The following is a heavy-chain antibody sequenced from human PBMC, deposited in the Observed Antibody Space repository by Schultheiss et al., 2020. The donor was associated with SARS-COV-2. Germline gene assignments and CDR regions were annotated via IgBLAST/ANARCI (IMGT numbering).Heavy chain of an antibody. CDR3: ARDRERVVPAVMNWFDP. CDR2: INHSGST. D-gene: IGHD2-2*01. V-gene: IGHV4-34*01. J-gene: IGHJ5*02. CDR1: GGSISGYY. Sequence: SETLSLTCTVSGGSISGYYWSWIRQPPGKGLEWIGEINHSGSTNYNPSLKSRVTISVDKSKNQFSLKLSSVTAADTAVYYCARDRERVVPAVMNWFDPWGQGTLVTVSS.